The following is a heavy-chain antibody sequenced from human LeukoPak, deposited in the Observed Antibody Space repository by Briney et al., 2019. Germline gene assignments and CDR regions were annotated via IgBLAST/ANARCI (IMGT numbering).Heavy chain of an antibody. V-gene: IGHV3-30*02. CDR3: AKSVIPNSYQGTYYMDV. J-gene: IGHJ6*03. CDR2: IQRDESMI. D-gene: IGHD3-16*02. Sequence: QPGGSLRLSCAASGFTFSSYGMHWVCQAPPEGQEWVAFIQRDESMIFYGDSVKGRFTITRDNSKNMVYLQLNSLSAEDTALYYCAKSVIPNSYQGTYYMDVWGKGTTVTVFS. CDR1: GFTFSSYG.